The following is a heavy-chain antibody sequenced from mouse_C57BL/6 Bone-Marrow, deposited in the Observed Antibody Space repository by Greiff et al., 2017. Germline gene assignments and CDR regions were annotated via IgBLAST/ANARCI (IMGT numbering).Heavy chain of an antibody. CDR3: ARHHGGYPWDY. Sequence: EVKLVESGGGLVQPGGSLKLSCAASGFTFSDYYMYWVRQTPEKRLEWVAYISNGGGSTYYPDTVKGRFTISRDNAKNTLYLQMSRLKSEDTAMYYCARHHGGYPWDYWGQGTSVTVSS. V-gene: IGHV5-12*01. J-gene: IGHJ4*01. D-gene: IGHD2-3*01. CDR1: GFTFSDYY. CDR2: ISNGGGST.